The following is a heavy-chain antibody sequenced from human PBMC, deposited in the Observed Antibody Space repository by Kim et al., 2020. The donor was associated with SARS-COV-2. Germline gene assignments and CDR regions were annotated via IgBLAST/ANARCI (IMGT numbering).Heavy chain of an antibody. Sequence: ASVKVSCKASGYTFTNYAMNWVRQAPGQGLEWMGWINTNTGNPTYAQGFTGRFVFSLDTSVSTAYLQISSLKAEDTAVYYCARDWRNTIFGVVITTHYGMDVWGQGTTVTVSS. CDR2: INTNTGNP. D-gene: IGHD3-3*01. J-gene: IGHJ6*02. CDR1: GYTFTNYA. CDR3: ARDWRNTIFGVVITTHYGMDV. V-gene: IGHV7-4-1*02.